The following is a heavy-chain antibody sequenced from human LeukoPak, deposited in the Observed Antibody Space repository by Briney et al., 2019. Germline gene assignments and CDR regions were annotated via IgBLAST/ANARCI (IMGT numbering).Heavy chain of an antibody. CDR1: GYTFTSYD. CDR3: AREASTARGYYYYYMDV. V-gene: IGHV1-8*03. Sequence: ASVKVSCKASGYTFTSYDINWVRQATGQGLEWMGWMNPNSGNTGYAQKFQGRVTITRNTSISTAYMELSSLRSEDTAVYYCAREASTARGYYYYYMDVWGKGTTVTVSS. D-gene: IGHD5-18*01. J-gene: IGHJ6*03. CDR2: MNPNSGNT.